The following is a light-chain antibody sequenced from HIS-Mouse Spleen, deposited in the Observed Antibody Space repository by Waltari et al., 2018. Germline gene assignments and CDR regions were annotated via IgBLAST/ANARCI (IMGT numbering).Light chain of an antibody. CDR1: QSISSW. Sequence: DIQMTQSPSTLSASVGDRVTITCRASQSISSWLAWYQQKPGKAPKLLIYKASSLESGVPSRFSCSESGTEFTLTISSLQPNDFATYYCQQYNSYSLLSFGGGTKVEIK. V-gene: IGKV1-5*03. CDR3: QQYNSYSLLS. J-gene: IGKJ4*02. CDR2: KAS.